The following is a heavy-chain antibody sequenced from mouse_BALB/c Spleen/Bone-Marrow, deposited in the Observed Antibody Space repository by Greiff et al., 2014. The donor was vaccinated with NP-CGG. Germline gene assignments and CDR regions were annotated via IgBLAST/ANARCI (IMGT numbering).Heavy chain of an antibody. D-gene: IGHD2-2*01. CDR1: GFAFSSYD. J-gene: IGHJ1*01. V-gene: IGHV5-9*02. CDR2: ISSGGSYT. CDR3: ARRDRLRRGYFDV. Sequence: EVQVVESGGGLVKPGGSLKLSCAASGFAFSSYDMSWVRQTPEKRLEWVATISSGGSYTYYPDSVKGRFTSSRDNATNTLYLQMSSLRSEDTALFYCARRDRLRRGYFDVWGAGTTVTVSS.